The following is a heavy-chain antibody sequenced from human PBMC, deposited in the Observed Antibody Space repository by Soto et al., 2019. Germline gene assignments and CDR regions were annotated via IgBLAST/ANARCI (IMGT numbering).Heavy chain of an antibody. CDR3: VGSSSLVARFDP. V-gene: IGHV1-69*01. J-gene: IGHJ5*02. CDR1: GGTFSSHA. Sequence: QGQLVQSGAEVKKPGSSLKVSCTSSGGTFSSHAISWVRQAPGQGLEWMGGIIPIFGTTKYAQKVQGRVTITADESRRTAFMELSSLRSEDTAVYYCVGSSSLVARFDPWGQGTLVTVSS. D-gene: IGHD6-6*01. CDR2: IIPIFGTT.